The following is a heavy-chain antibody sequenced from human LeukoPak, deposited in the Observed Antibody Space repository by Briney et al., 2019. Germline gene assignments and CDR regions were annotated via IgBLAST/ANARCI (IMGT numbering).Heavy chain of an antibody. CDR1: GYTFTSYP. J-gene: IGHJ5*01. Sequence: ASVKVSCKASGYTFTSYPIHWVRQAPGQRLEWVGWINAGNGNTKYSQKFQGRVTITRDTSASTAYMELSSLRSEDTAVYYCARDRSTMVRGVIIGWFDSWGQGTLVTVSS. D-gene: IGHD3-10*01. CDR3: ARDRSTMVRGVIIGWFDS. V-gene: IGHV1-3*01. CDR2: INAGNGNT.